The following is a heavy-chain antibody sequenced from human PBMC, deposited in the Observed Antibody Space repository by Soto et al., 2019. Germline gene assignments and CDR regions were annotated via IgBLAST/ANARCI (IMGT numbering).Heavy chain of an antibody. V-gene: IGHV4-39*01. CDR3: ARRFRHAAFDI. D-gene: IGHD2-21*01. J-gene: IGHJ3*02. CDR2: IYYSGST. Sequence: QLQLQESGPGLVKPSETLSLTCTVSGGSISSSSYYWGWIRQPPGKGPEWIGSIYYSGSTYYTPSLKSRVTLSVETSKNQFSLKLSSVTAAETAVYYCARRFRHAAFDIRGQGTMVTVSS. CDR1: GGSISSSSYY.